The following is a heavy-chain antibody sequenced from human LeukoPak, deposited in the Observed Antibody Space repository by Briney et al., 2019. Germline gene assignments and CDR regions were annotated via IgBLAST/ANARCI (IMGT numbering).Heavy chain of an antibody. J-gene: IGHJ3*02. Sequence: SETLSLTCTVSNYSITSSYYWGWIRQPPGQGLEWIGSIYHSGTTYYNPSLKSRVTISVDTSKNQFSLKLSSVTAADTAVYYCARATPKGYSYGGGAFDIWGQGTMVTVSS. CDR2: IYHSGTT. CDR1: NYSITSSYY. CDR3: ARATPKGYSYGGGAFDI. V-gene: IGHV4-38-2*02. D-gene: IGHD5-18*01.